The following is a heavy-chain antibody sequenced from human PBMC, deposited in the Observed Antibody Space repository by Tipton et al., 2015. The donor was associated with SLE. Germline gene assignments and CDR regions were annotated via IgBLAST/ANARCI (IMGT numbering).Heavy chain of an antibody. J-gene: IGHJ4*02. CDR3: ARGGNRWEYPNFFDY. CDR2: IYHSGTT. V-gene: IGHV4-38-2*01. D-gene: IGHD1-26*01. CDR1: NYSISTDHY. Sequence: TLSLTCAVSNYSISTDHYWAWIRQPSGKGLEWIGNIYHSGTTYYNPSLKSRVTISVDTSKSQFSLKLSSVTAADTAVYYCARGGNRWEYPNFFDYWGQGMLVTVSS.